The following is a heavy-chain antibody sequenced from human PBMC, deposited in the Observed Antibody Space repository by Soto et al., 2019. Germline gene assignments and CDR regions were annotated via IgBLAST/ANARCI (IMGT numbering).Heavy chain of an antibody. J-gene: IGHJ4*02. Sequence: KPSETLSLTCTVSGVSIDTYYWSWIRQPPGNGLEWIGYIYDSGRANYNPSLKSRVTISVDTSXXXXXXXXXXXXXXXTAVYYCARHGGSYSLNSWGQXTLVTVSS. V-gene: IGHV4-59*13. CDR1: GVSIDTYY. CDR3: ARHGGSYSLNS. D-gene: IGHD1-26*01. CDR2: IYDSGRA.